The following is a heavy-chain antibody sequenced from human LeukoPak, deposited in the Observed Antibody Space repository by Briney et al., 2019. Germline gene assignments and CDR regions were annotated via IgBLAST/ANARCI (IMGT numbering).Heavy chain of an antibody. D-gene: IGHD2-15*01. CDR3: ARELGYCSGGSCERNYYFDY. Sequence: PGGSLRLSCAASGFTFRIYEMNWVRQAPGKGLEWVSYIGTITTTTYYADSVKGRFTISRDNAKNSLYLQMNSLRAEDTALCYCARELGYCSGGSCERNYYFDYWGQGTLVTVSS. CDR2: IGTITTTT. J-gene: IGHJ4*02. V-gene: IGHV3-48*03. CDR1: GFTFRIYE.